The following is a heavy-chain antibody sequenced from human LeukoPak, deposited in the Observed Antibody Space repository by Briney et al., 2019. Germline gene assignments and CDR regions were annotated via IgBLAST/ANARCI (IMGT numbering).Heavy chain of an antibody. CDR1: GYTLTELS. D-gene: IGHD5-18*01. CDR2: FDPEDGET. Sequence: ASVKVSCKVSGYTLTELSMHWVRQAPGKGLEWMGGFDPEDGETIYAQKFQGRVTLTEDTSTDTAYMELSSLRSEDTAVYYCATQSYSYGHEGAFDIWGPGTMVTVSS. CDR3: ATQSYSYGHEGAFDI. J-gene: IGHJ3*02. V-gene: IGHV1-24*01.